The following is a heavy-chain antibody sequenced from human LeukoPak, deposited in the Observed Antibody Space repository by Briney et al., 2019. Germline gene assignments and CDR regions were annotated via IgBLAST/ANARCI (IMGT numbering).Heavy chain of an antibody. V-gene: IGHV3-30-3*01. CDR3: ARDHGMDV. CDR2: ISYDGSNK. Sequence: GGSLRLSCAASGFTFSSYAMHWVRQAPGKGLEWVAVISYDGSNKYYADSVKGRFTISRDNSKNTLYLQMNSMRAEDTAVYYCARDHGMDVWGQGTTVTVSS. CDR1: GFTFSSYA. J-gene: IGHJ6*02.